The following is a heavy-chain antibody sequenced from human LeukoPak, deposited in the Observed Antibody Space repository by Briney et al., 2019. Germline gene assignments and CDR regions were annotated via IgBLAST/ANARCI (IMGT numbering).Heavy chain of an antibody. CDR1: GFTFSSYG. V-gene: IGHV3-33*01. J-gene: IGHJ4*02. Sequence: QTGRSLRLSCAASGFTFSSYGMRWVRQAPGKGLGWVAVIWYDGSNKYYADSVKGRFTISRDNSTNTLYLQMNSLRAEDTAVYYCARDLYGGNSGLDYWGQGTLVTVSS. CDR3: ARDLYGGNSGLDY. D-gene: IGHD4-23*01. CDR2: IWYDGSNK.